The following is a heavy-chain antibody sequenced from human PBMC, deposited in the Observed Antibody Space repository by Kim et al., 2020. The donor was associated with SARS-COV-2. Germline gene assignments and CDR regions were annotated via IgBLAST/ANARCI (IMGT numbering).Heavy chain of an antibody. CDR1: GGSFSGYY. D-gene: IGHD5-18*01. Sequence: SETLSLTCAVYGGSFSGYYWSWIRQPPGKGLEWIGEINHSGSTNYNPSLKSRVTISVDTSKNQFSLKLSSVTAADTAVYYCARVPRLQLWFSLGYFDYWGQGTLVTVSS. CDR2: INHSGST. J-gene: IGHJ4*02. V-gene: IGHV4-34*01. CDR3: ARVPRLQLWFSLGYFDY.